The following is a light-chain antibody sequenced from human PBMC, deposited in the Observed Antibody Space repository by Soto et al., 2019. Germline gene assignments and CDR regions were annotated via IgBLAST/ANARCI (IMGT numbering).Light chain of an antibody. CDR1: QSVISTY. V-gene: IGKV3-20*01. Sequence: EIVLTQSPGTLSLSPGERATLSCRASQSVISTYLAWYQQKPGQAPRLLIYCASNRATGIPDRFSGSGSGTDFTLTISRLEPEDFAVYYCQQYGGSRWTFGQGTRVDI. J-gene: IGKJ1*01. CDR3: QQYGGSRWT. CDR2: CAS.